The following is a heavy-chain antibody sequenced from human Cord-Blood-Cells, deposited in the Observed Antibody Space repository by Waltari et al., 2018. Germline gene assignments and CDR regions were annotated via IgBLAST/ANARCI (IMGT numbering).Heavy chain of an antibody. D-gene: IGHD6-6*01. Sequence: QITLKESGPTLVKPTQTLTLTCTFSGFSLSTSGVGVGWIRQPPGKALEWLALIYWDDDKRYSPSLKSRLTITKDTSKNQVVLTMTNMDPVDTVTYYCAHSSTGIAARLGAFDIWGQGTMVTVSS. CDR3: AHSSTGIAARLGAFDI. CDR2: IYWDDDK. J-gene: IGHJ3*02. V-gene: IGHV2-5*02. CDR1: GFSLSTSGVG.